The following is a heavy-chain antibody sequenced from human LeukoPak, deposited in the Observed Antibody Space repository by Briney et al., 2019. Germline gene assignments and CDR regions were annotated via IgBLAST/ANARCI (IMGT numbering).Heavy chain of an antibody. CDR2: ISSSGSTI. Sequence: KAGGSLRLSCAASGFTFSDCYMFWIRQAPGKGLEWVSYISSSGSTIYYADSVKGRFTISRDNAKNSLYLQMNSLRAEDTAVYYCARALYSSGGSCYMRYYFDYWGQGTLVTVSS. CDR1: GFTFSDCY. CDR3: ARALYSSGGSCYMRYYFDY. D-gene: IGHD2-15*01. V-gene: IGHV3-11*01. J-gene: IGHJ4*02.